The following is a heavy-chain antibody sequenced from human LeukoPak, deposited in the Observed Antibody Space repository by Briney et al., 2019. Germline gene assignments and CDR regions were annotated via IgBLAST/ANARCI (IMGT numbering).Heavy chain of an antibody. CDR3: ARGRVYCSGGSCYNWFDP. J-gene: IGHJ5*02. CDR1: GYTFTSYD. CDR2: MNPNSGNT. Sequence: ASVKVSCKASGYTFTSYDINWVRQAPGQGLEWMGWMNPNSGNTGYAQKFQGRVTMTRNTSTSTAYMELSSLRSEDTAVYYCARGRVYCSGGSCYNWFDPWGQGTLVTVSS. D-gene: IGHD2-15*01. V-gene: IGHV1-8*01.